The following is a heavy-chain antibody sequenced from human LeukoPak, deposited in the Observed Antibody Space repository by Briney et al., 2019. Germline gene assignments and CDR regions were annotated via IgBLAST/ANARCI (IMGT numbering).Heavy chain of an antibody. CDR3: ARTVGATWRWFDP. J-gene: IGHJ5*02. CDR2: ISYDGSNK. CDR1: GFTFGAYA. V-gene: IGHV3-30-3*01. Sequence: GGSLRLSCAVSGFTFGAYAMHWVRQSPGKGLEWVALISYDGSNKYYADSVKGRFTISRDNSKNTLYLQMNSLRAEDTAVYYCARTVGATWRWFDPWGQGTLVTVSS. D-gene: IGHD1-26*01.